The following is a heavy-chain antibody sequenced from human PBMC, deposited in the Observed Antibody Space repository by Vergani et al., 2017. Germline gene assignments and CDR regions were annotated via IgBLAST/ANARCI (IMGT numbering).Heavy chain of an antibody. D-gene: IGHD2-8*01. Sequence: QVQLQQWGAGLLKPSETLSLTCAVYGGSFSGYYWSWIRQPPGKGLEWIGEINHSGSTNYNPSLKSRVTISVDTSKNQFSLKLSSVTAADTVVYYCARGGEYCTNGVCYGEVDWFDPWGQGTLVTVSS. J-gene: IGHJ5*02. V-gene: IGHV4-34*01. CDR3: ARGGEYCTNGVCYGEVDWFDP. CDR2: INHSGST. CDR1: GGSFSGYY.